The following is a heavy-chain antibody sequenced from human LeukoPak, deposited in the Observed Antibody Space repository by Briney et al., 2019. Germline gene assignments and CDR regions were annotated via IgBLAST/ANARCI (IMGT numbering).Heavy chain of an antibody. CDR1: GFTFSSYG. J-gene: IGHJ5*02. Sequence: PGRSLRLSCAASGFTFSSYGMHWVRQAPGKGLEWVAVIWYDGSNKYYAESVKGRFTISRDNSKNTLYLKMNSLRAEATAVYYCARHGDYGDYAGLDNWFDPWGQGTLVTVSS. CDR3: ARHGDYGDYAGLDNWFDP. D-gene: IGHD4-17*01. CDR2: IWYDGSNK. V-gene: IGHV3-33*01.